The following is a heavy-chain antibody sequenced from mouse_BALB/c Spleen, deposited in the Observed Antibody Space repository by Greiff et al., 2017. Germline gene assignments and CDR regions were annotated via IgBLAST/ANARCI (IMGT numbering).Heavy chain of an antibody. CDR3: ARGSGYVGFAY. CDR2: IYPGDGDT. J-gene: IGHJ4*01. V-gene: IGHV1-87*01. Sequence: QVQLQQSGAELARPGASVKLSCKASGYTFTSYWMQWVKQRPGQGLEWIGAIYPGDGDTRYTQKFKGKATLTADKSSSTAYMQLSSLASEDSAVYYCARGSGYVGFAYWGQGTSVTVSS. D-gene: IGHD3-1*01. CDR1: GYTFTSYW.